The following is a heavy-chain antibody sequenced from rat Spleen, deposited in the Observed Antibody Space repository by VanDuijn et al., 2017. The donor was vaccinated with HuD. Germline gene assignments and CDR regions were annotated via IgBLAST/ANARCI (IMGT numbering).Heavy chain of an antibody. Sequence: EVKLVESGGGLVQPGRSLKLSCAASGFTFSNYDMAWVRQAPTKGLEWVASIVTSGGTTYYRDSVKGRFTVSRDNAKSTLYLQMDSLRSEDTATYYCARRGYDGCYISPYWYSDFWGPGTMVTVSS. D-gene: IGHD1-12*02. CDR1: GFTFSNYD. CDR3: ARRGYDGCYISPYWYSDF. V-gene: IGHV5-25*01. CDR2: IVTSGGTT. J-gene: IGHJ1*01.